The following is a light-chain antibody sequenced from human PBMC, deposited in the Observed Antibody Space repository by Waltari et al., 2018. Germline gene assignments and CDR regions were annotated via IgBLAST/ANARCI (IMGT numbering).Light chain of an antibody. CDR3: MQGIHRPWT. V-gene: IGKV2-30*01. Sequence: DVVMTQSPLSLPVTLGQAASISCRSSESLVSSDGNTYFNWFHQRPGQPPRRLFYKVSNRDSGVPDRFSGSGSGTDFTRTISRVEAEDVGVYYCMQGIHRPWTFGQGTKVEIK. CDR1: ESLVSSDGNTY. J-gene: IGKJ1*01. CDR2: KVS.